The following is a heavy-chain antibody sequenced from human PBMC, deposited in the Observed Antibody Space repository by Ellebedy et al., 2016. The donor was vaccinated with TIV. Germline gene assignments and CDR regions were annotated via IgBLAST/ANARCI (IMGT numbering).Heavy chain of an antibody. J-gene: IGHJ4*02. CDR3: TTDAYDYVWGSYRRGLGGGY. Sequence: GESLKISCAASGFTFSSYAMHWVRQAPGKGLEWVAVISYDGSNKYYADSVKGRFTISRDNSKNTLYLQMNSLKTEDTAVYYCTTDAYDYVWGSYRRGLGGGYWGQGTLVTVSS. CDR2: ISYDGSNK. CDR1: GFTFSSYA. V-gene: IGHV3-30-3*01. D-gene: IGHD3-16*02.